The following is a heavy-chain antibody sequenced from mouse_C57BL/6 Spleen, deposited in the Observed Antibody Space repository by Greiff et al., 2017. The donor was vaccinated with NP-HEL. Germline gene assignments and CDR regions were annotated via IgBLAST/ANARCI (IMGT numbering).Heavy chain of an antibody. D-gene: IGHD1-1*01. V-gene: IGHV5-4*01. Sequence: EVHLVESGGGLVKPGGSLKLSCAASGFTFSSYAMSWVRQTPEKRLEWVATISDGGSYTYYPDNVKGRFTISRDNAKNNLYLQMSHLKSEDTAMYYCASYYGSTPAWFAYWGQGTLVTVSA. J-gene: IGHJ3*01. CDR1: GFTFSSYA. CDR3: ASYYGSTPAWFAY. CDR2: ISDGGSYT.